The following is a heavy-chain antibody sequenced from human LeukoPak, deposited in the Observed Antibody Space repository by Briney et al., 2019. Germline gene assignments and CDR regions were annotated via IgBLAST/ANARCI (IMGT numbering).Heavy chain of an antibody. D-gene: IGHD2-15*01. J-gene: IGHJ4*02. CDR1: GGSFSGYY. CDR3: ARRGYCSGGSCYAVRY. Sequence: SETLSLTCAVYGGSFSGYYWSWIRQPPGKGLEWIGEINHSGSTSYNPSLKSRVTISVDTSKNQFSLKLSSVTAADTAVYYCARRGYCSGGSCYAVRYWGQGTLVTVSS. CDR2: INHSGST. V-gene: IGHV4-34*01.